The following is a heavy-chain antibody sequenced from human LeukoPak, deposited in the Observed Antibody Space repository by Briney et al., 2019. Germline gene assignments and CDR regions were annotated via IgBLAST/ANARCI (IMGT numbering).Heavy chain of an antibody. CDR1: GFNFVNTW. CDR2: IKQDGSEK. CDR3: ARASGDSRGQYQGFDS. V-gene: IGHV3-7*01. J-gene: IGHJ4*02. D-gene: IGHD3-22*01. Sequence: PGGSLRLSCAASGFNFVNTWMHWVRQAPGKGLEWVANIKQDGSEKYYVDSVKGRFTISRDNAKYSLYLQINRLRAEDTAVYYCARASGDSRGQYQGFDSWGQGTLVTVSS.